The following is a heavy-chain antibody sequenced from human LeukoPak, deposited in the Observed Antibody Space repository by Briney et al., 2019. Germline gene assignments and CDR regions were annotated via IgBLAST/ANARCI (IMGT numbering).Heavy chain of an antibody. Sequence: SVKVSCKASGGTFISYTISWVRQAPGQGLEWMGRIIPILGIANYAQKCQGRVTITADKSTSTAYMELSSLRSEDTAVYYCARTPYDYGDYADAFDIWGQGTMVTVSS. CDR3: ARTPYDYGDYADAFDI. CDR2: IIPILGIA. J-gene: IGHJ3*02. V-gene: IGHV1-69*02. D-gene: IGHD4-17*01. CDR1: GGTFISYT.